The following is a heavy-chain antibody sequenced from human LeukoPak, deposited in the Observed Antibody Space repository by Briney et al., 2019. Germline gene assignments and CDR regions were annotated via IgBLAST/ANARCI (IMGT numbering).Heavy chain of an antibody. CDR2: INAGNGNT. J-gene: IGHJ4*02. D-gene: IGHD4-17*01. CDR3: ARKFYGDYALGY. V-gene: IGHV1-3*01. CDR1: GYTFTSYA. Sequence: ASVKVSCKASGYTFTSYAMHWVRQAPGQRLEWMGWINAGNGNTKYSQKFQGRVTITRDTSASTAYMELSSLRSEDTAVYYCARKFYGDYALGYWGQGTLVTVSS.